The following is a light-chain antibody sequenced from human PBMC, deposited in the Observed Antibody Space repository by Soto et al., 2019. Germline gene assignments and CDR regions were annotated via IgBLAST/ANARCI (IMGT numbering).Light chain of an antibody. CDR2: GAS. CDR1: QSVSSY. V-gene: IGKV3-20*01. Sequence: EIVMTQSPATLSVFPGERVTLSCRASQSVSSYLAWYQHKPGQAPRLLIYGASSRATGIPARFSGSGSGTEFTLTIRRLEPDDFAVYYCQQYGSSPRTFGQGTKVDIK. CDR3: QQYGSSPRT. J-gene: IGKJ1*01.